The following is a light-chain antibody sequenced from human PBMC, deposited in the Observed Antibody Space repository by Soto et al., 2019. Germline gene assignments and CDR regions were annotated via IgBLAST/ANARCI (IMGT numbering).Light chain of an antibody. Sequence: NFMLTQPHSVSEFPGKTVTISCTGSSGSIASNYVQWYQQRPGSAPTTVIYEDNQRHSGLPDRVSGSIDSSSNSASLTISGLKTEDEADYYCQSYDSSNLAVFGGGTQLTVL. CDR1: SGSIASNY. J-gene: IGLJ7*01. V-gene: IGLV6-57*02. CDR3: QSYDSSNLAV. CDR2: EDN.